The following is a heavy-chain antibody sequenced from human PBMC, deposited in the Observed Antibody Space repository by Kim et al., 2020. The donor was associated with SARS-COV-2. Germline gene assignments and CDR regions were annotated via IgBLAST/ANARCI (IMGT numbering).Heavy chain of an antibody. CDR3: ARTVGYSSMNGLDV. CDR2: ISSSSLYI. J-gene: IGHJ6*02. V-gene: IGHV3-21*04. CDR1: GFTFSSYS. D-gene: IGHD6-13*01. Sequence: GGSLRLSCAASGFTFSSYSMNWVRQAPGKGLEWVSSISSSSLYIYYADSVRGRFTLSRDNAKNSLYLQMNSLRAEDTSVYYCARTVGYSSMNGLDVWGQGTTVTVSS.